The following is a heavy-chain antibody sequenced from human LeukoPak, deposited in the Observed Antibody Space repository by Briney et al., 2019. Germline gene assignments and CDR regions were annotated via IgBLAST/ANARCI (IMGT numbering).Heavy chain of an antibody. J-gene: IGHJ6*02. D-gene: IGHD3-22*01. CDR2: TYYRGSI. CDR3: VRGPYYDSSGSLHYYNGMDV. Sequence: SETLSLTCTVSGGSISRTTYYWGWIRQPPGKGLEWIGSTYYRGSIYYNPSLEKRVTISVDASKSQFSLKLRSVTAADTAVYYCVRGPYYDSSGSLHYYNGMDVWGQGTTVTVSS. V-gene: IGHV4-39*01. CDR1: GGSISRTTYY.